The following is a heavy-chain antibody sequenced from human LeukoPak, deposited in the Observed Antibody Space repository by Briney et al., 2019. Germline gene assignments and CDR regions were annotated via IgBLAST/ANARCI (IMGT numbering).Heavy chain of an antibody. CDR2: IYSSGTT. Sequence: PSETLSLTCTVSGGSISSYYWSRIRQPAGKGLEWIGRIYSSGTTHYNPSLKSRVTMSVDTSKNQFSLNLNSVTAADTAVYYCARGIAAAGSFDYWGQGTLVTVSS. CDR3: ARGIAAAGSFDY. D-gene: IGHD6-13*01. CDR1: GGSISSYY. V-gene: IGHV4-4*07. J-gene: IGHJ4*02.